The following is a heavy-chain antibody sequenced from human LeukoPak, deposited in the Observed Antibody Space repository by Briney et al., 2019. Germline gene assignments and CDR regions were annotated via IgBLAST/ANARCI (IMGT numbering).Heavy chain of an antibody. CDR2: INHSGST. V-gene: IGHV4-34*01. D-gene: IGHD6-6*01. CDR1: GGSFSGYY. Sequence: SETLSLTCAVYGGSFSGYYWSWIRQPPGKGLEWIGQINHSGSTNYNPSLKSRVAISVDTSKNQFSLKLSSVTAADTAAYYCARPLTGGYSSSSGGAFDIWGQGTMVTVSS. CDR3: ARPLTGGYSSSSGGAFDI. J-gene: IGHJ3*02.